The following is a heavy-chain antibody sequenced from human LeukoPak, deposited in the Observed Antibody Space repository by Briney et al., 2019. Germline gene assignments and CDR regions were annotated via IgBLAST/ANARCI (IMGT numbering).Heavy chain of an antibody. CDR3: AKPHSIDFWSGYHDY. J-gene: IGHJ4*02. V-gene: IGHV3-30*02. CDR2: IRYDGSNK. D-gene: IGHD3-3*01. Sequence: GGSLRLSCAASGFTFSSYGMHWVRQAPGKGLEWVAFIRYDGSNKYYADSVKGRFTISRDNSKNTLYLQMNSLRAEDTAVYYCAKPHSIDFWSGYHDYWGQGTLVTASS. CDR1: GFTFSSYG.